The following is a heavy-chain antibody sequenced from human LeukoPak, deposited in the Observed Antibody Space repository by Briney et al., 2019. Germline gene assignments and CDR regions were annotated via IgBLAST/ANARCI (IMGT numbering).Heavy chain of an antibody. CDR3: AKITMATTPNY. J-gene: IGHJ4*02. CDR2: ITDNGRKT. V-gene: IGHV3-23*01. CDR1: GLTFSSYA. D-gene: IGHD3-10*01. Sequence: GGSLRLSCAASGLTFSSYAMNWVRQASGKGLEWVSGITDNGRKTYYADSVKGRFSISRDNSKNTLYLQMSDLRAEDTAVYYCAKITMATTPNYWGQGTLVTVSS.